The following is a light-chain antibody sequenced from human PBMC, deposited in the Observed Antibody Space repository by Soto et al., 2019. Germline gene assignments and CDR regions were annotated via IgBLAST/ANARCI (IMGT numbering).Light chain of an antibody. Sequence: QSALTQPRSVSGSPGQSVTISCTGTSSDVGDYNYVSWYQQYPGKAPKLVIYEVSKRPSGVPDRFSGSKSGNTASLTISGLQAEDEADYYCCSFAGSYTFWVFGGGTKLTVL. CDR3: CSFAGSYTFWV. V-gene: IGLV2-11*01. CDR1: SSDVGDYNY. J-gene: IGLJ3*02. CDR2: EVS.